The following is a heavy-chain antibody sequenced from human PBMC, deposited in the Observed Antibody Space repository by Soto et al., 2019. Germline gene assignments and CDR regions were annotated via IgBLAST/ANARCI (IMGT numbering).Heavy chain of an antibody. CDR2: LTDTGGST. D-gene: IGHD3-16*01. CDR3: AKIKGAITFLHFDT. V-gene: IGHV3-23*01. CDR1: TSNLKNYA. J-gene: IGHJ4*02. Sequence: GGSLRLSCVDSTSNLKNYAMAWVRQAPGKGLEWVSALTDTGGSTYYAASVKGRFTISRDNSRNTLFLQMDRLRVDDTAVYYCAKIKGAITFLHFDTWGQGTLVTVSS.